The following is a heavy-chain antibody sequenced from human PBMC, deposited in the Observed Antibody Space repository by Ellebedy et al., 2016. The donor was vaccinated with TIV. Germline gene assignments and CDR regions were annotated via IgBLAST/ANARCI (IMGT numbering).Heavy chain of an antibody. J-gene: IGHJ4*02. CDR3: ARPLRSTVTTSIYFDY. V-gene: IGHV4-39*01. D-gene: IGHD4-17*01. Sequence: GSLRLSXTVSGGSISSSSYFWGWIRQPPGKGLEWIGIIYYSGSTYYNPSLNSRVSISVDRAKNQFSLNLSSVTASDTAVYYCARPLRSTVTTSIYFDYWGQGTLVTVSS. CDR1: GGSISSSSYF. CDR2: IYYSGST.